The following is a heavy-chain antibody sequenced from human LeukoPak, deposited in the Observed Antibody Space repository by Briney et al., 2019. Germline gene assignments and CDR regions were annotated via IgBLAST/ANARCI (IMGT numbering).Heavy chain of an antibody. Sequence: GGSLRLSCAASGFTFSSYAMSWVRQAPGKGLEWVSAISGSGGSTYYADSVKGRFTISRDNSKNSLYLQMNSLRAEDTAVYYCAMSGSYFYFDYWGQGTLVTVSS. CDR2: ISGSGGST. CDR1: GFTFSSYA. D-gene: IGHD1-26*01. CDR3: AMSGSYFYFDY. V-gene: IGHV3-23*01. J-gene: IGHJ4*02.